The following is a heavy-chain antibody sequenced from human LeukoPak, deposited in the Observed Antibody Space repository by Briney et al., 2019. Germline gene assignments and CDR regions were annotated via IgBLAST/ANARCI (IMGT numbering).Heavy chain of an antibody. Sequence: KSSETLSLTCAVSGGSISSSNWWSWVRQPPGKGLEWIGEIYHSGSTNYNPSLKSRVTISVDKSKNQFSLKLSSVTAADTAVYYCARTDPTLYGSSWGLVPYYFDYWGQGTLVTVSS. CDR3: ARTDPTLYGSSWGLVPYYFDY. CDR2: IYHSGST. CDR1: GGSISSSNW. D-gene: IGHD6-13*01. V-gene: IGHV4-4*02. J-gene: IGHJ4*02.